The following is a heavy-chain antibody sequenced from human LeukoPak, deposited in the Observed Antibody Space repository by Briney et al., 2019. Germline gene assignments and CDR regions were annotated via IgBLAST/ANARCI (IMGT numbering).Heavy chain of an antibody. D-gene: IGHD3-9*01. CDR1: GFTFSRHS. V-gene: IGHV3-21*01. CDR3: ARHGHTYYEILTGYYPDYYYMDV. Sequence: GGSLRLSCAASGFTFSRHSINWVRQAPGKGLEWVSSISSSSSYIYYADSVKGRFTISRDNAKNSLYLQMNSLRAEDTTVYYCARHGHTYYEILTGYYPDYYYMDVWGKGTTVTVSS. CDR2: ISSSSSYI. J-gene: IGHJ6*03.